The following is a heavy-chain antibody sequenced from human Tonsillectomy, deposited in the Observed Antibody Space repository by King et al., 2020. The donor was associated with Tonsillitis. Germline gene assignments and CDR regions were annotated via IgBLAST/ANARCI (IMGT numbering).Heavy chain of an antibody. Sequence: QLVQSGAEVKKPGASVNVSCKASGYTFTSYGITWVRQAPGHGLEWMGWISPYNGNTKYAQKLQGRVTMTTDTSTSTAYMELRSLRSDDTAVYYCARAQNGMTNLGYCGQGTLVTVSS. D-gene: IGHD3-16*01. CDR2: ISPYNGNT. J-gene: IGHJ4*02. CDR3: ARAQNGMTNLGY. V-gene: IGHV1-18*01. CDR1: GYTFTSYG.